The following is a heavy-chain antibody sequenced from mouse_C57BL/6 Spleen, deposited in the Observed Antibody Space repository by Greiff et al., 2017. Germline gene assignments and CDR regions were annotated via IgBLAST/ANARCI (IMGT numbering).Heavy chain of an antibody. CDR2: ISYSGST. CDR1: GYSITSGYD. J-gene: IGHJ1*03. V-gene: IGHV3-1*01. CDR3: ASTPYYGSRRGYFDV. D-gene: IGHD1-1*01. Sequence: EVQLQQSGPGMVKPSQSLSLPCTVTGYSITSGYDWHWIRHFPGNKLEWMGYISYSGSTNYNPSLKSRISITHDTSKNHFFLKLNSVTTEDTATYYCASTPYYGSRRGYFDVWGTGTTVTVSS.